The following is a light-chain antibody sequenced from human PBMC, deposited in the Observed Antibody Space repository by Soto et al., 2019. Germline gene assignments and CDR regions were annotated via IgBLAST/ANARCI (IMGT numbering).Light chain of an antibody. J-gene: IGLJ1*01. Sequence: QSALTQPASVSGSPGQSITISCTGTSSDVGGYNYVSWYQHHPGKAPELMMYEVSNRPSGVSNRFSGSRSGNTASLTISGLQSEDEAEYYCNSYTSSSTFVFGTGTKLPVL. CDR2: EVS. CDR1: SSDVGGYNY. V-gene: IGLV2-14*01. CDR3: NSYTSSSTFV.